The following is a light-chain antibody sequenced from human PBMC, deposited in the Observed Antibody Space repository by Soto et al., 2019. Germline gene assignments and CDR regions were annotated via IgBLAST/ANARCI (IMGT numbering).Light chain of an antibody. J-gene: IGKJ1*01. CDR3: QKYNSAPWT. CDR2: VAS. CDR1: QGISNY. Sequence: DIQMTQSPSSLSASVGDRVTITCRARQGISNYLAWYQQQPGKVPKLLIYVASTLQSGVPSRFSGSGSGTDFTLTISSLQPEDVATCYCQKYNSAPWTFGQGTKVEIK. V-gene: IGKV1-27*01.